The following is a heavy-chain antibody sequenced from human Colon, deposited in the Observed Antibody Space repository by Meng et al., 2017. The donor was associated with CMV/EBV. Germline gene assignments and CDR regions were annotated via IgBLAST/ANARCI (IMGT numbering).Heavy chain of an antibody. CDR1: GSIRRRDSS. Sequence: GSIRRRDSSWGWIRQTTGQGLEWIGHMYYRGSTYNNPSLKSRVTISVDTSTNQFSLRLSSVNAADTAVYYCARVRVYGSGIGRWFDPWGQGTLVTVSS. D-gene: IGHD3-10*01. CDR2: MYYRGST. V-gene: IGHV4-30-4*08. J-gene: IGHJ5*02. CDR3: ARVRVYGSGIGRWFDP.